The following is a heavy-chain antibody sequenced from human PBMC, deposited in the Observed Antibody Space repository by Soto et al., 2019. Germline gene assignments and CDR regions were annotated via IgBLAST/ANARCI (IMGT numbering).Heavy chain of an antibody. D-gene: IGHD5-18*01. V-gene: IGHV3-30-3*01. CDR1: GFTFSSYA. J-gene: IGHJ4*02. CDR2: ISYDGSNK. CDR3: ARSAGIQLWSWVDY. Sequence: VQLVESGGGVVQPGRSLRLSCAASGFTFSSYAMHWVRQAPGKGLEWVAVISYDGSNKYYADSVKGRFTISRDNSKNTLYLQMNSLRAEDTAVYYCARSAGIQLWSWVDYWGQGTLVTVSS.